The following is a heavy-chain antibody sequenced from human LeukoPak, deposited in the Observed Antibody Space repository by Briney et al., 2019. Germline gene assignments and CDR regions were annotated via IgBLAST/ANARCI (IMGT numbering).Heavy chain of an antibody. CDR3: ARDVATMVRGVYYYYYYGMDV. Sequence: SQTLSLTCAISGDSVSSNSAAWNWIRQSPSRGLEWLGRTYYRSKWYNDYAVSVKSRITINPDTSKNQFSPQLNSVTPEDTAVYYCARDVATMVRGVYYYYYYGMDVWGKGTTVTVSS. CDR1: GDSVSSNSAA. J-gene: IGHJ6*04. CDR2: TYYRSKWYN. D-gene: IGHD3-10*01. V-gene: IGHV6-1*01.